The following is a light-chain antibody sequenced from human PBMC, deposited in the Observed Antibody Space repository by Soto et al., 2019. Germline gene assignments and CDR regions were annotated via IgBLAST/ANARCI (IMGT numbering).Light chain of an antibody. Sequence: EIVLTQSPGTLSLSPGERATLSCRASQSVSIRSLAWYQQKPGQAPSLLIYDASSRATDIPDRFSGSGSGTDCTLTISRLEPEDFAVYYCQQYGSSPPTFGQGTKVEIK. J-gene: IGKJ1*01. V-gene: IGKV3-20*01. CDR1: QSVSIRS. CDR3: QQYGSSPPT. CDR2: DAS.